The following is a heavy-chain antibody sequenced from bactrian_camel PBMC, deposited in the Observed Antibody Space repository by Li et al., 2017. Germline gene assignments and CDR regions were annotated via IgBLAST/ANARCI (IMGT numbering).Heavy chain of an antibody. D-gene: IGHD1*01. CDR3: TKDYVEGLGIDY. CDR1: GFTFSSYA. Sequence: VQLVESGGGSVQAGGSLRLSCAASGFTFSSYAMGWVRQAPGKGLEWVSGISSGGGRTYYADSVKGRFTISRDDAKNTLYLQLNSLKTEDTAMYYCTKDYVEGLGIDYWGQGTQVTVS. V-gene: IGHV3S31*01. CDR2: ISSGGGRT. J-gene: IGHJ4*01.